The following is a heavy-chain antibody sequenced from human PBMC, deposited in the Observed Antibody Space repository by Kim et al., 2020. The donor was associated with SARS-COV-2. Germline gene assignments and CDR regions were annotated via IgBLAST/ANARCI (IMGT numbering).Heavy chain of an antibody. Sequence: GGSLRLSCAASGFTFSSYSMNWVRQAPGKGLEWVASISSSSTYIYYADSVKGRVTISRDNAKNSLYLQMNSLRAEDTAVYYCASERDYKVNWFDPWGQGT. CDR2: ISSSSTYI. D-gene: IGHD4-4*01. CDR1: GFTFSSYS. V-gene: IGHV3-21*01. CDR3: ASERDYKVNWFDP. J-gene: IGHJ5*02.